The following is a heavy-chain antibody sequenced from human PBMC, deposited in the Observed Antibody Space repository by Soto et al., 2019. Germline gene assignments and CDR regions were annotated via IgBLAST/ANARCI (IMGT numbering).Heavy chain of an antibody. Sequence: QVQLVQSGAEVKKPGSSVKVSCKASGGTFSSYAISWVRQAPGQGLEWMGGIITIFGTANYAQKFQGRVTITADESTITAYMELSSLRSEDTAVYYFARVALIYDFWSGYYFSGMDVWGQGTTVTVSS. V-gene: IGHV1-69*01. CDR2: IITIFGTA. J-gene: IGHJ6*02. CDR3: ARVALIYDFWSGYYFSGMDV. D-gene: IGHD3-3*01. CDR1: GGTFSSYA.